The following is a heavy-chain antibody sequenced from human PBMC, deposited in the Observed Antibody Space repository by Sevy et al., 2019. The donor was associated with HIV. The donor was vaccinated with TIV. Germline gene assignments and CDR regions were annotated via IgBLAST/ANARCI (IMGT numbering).Heavy chain of an antibody. Sequence: SETLSLTCAVYGGSFSGYYWSWIRQPPGKGLEWIGEINHSGSTNYNPSLKSRVTLSVDTSKNQFSLMLSSVTAADTAVYYCARDVVLSPYYYYGMDVWGQGTTVTVSS. D-gene: IGHD2-15*01. CDR1: GGSFSGYY. CDR2: INHSGST. CDR3: ARDVVLSPYYYYGMDV. J-gene: IGHJ6*02. V-gene: IGHV4-34*01.